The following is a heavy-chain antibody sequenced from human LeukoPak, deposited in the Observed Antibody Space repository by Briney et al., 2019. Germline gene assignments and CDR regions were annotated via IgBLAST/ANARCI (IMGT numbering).Heavy chain of an antibody. CDR2: ISGSGGST. V-gene: IGHV3-23*01. CDR3: AKDRATVTTVFATDGMDV. D-gene: IGHD4-11*01. CDR1: GFTFSSYA. Sequence: PGGYLRLYCAASGFTFSSYAMSWVRQAPGKGLEWVSAISGSGGSTYYADSVKGRFTISRDNSKNTLYLQMNSLRAEDTAVYYCAKDRATVTTVFATDGMDVWGQGTTVTVSS. J-gene: IGHJ6*02.